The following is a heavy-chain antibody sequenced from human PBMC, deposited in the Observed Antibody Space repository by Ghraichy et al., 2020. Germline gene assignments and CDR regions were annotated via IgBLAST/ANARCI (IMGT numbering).Heavy chain of an antibody. J-gene: IGHJ6*02. CDR1: GGSISSSNW. D-gene: IGHD6-19*01. V-gene: IGHV4-4*02. Sequence: SETLSLTCAVSGGSISSSNWWSWVRQPPGKGLEWIVEIYHSGSTNYNPSLKSRVTISVDKSKNQFSLKLSSVTAADTAVYYCARDIAVAGIPRYYGMDVWGQGTTVTVSS. CDR2: IYHSGST. CDR3: ARDIAVAGIPRYYGMDV.